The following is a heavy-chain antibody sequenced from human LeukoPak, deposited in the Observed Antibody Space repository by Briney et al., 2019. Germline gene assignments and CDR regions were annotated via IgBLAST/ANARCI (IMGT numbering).Heavy chain of an antibody. J-gene: IGHJ4*02. Sequence: GALRLSCAASGIPFRSYAMNWVGQAPGEGLDWVSGISGSGGSTYYADSVKGRFTISRDNSKNTLYLQMNSLRAEDTAVYYCAKDRSAARVGATPTYYFDYWGQGTLVTVSS. D-gene: IGHD1-26*01. CDR1: GIPFRSYA. CDR2: ISGSGGST. CDR3: AKDRSAARVGATPTYYFDY. V-gene: IGHV3-23*01.